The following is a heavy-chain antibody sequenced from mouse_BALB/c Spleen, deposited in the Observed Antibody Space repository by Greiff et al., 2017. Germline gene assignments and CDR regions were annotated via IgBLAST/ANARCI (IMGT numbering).Heavy chain of an antibody. V-gene: IGHV1S135*01. J-gene: IGHJ3*01. D-gene: IGHD2-3*01. Sequence: VQLQQPGAELVRPGASVKLSCKASGYSFTDYNMYWVKQSHGKSLEWIGYIDPYNGGTSYNQKFKGKATLTVDKSSSTAFMHLNSLTSEDSAVYYCARGRAYDGYYGGFAYWGQGTLVTVSA. CDR2: IDPYNGGT. CDR1: GYSFTDYN. CDR3: ARGRAYDGYYGGFAY.